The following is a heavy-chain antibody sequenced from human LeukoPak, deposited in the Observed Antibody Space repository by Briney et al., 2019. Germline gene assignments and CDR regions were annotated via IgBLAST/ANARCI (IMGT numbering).Heavy chain of an antibody. D-gene: IGHD1-26*01. CDR3: ARHTKIVGATLRWFDP. CDR1: GYTFTGYY. J-gene: IGHJ5*02. CDR2: INPNSGGT. V-gene: IGHV1-2*02. Sequence: ASVKVSCKASGYTFTGYYMHWVRQAPGQGLEWMGWINPNSGGTNYAQKFQGRVTMTRDTSISTAYMELSRLRSDDTAVYYCARHTKIVGATLRWFDPWGQGTLVTVSS.